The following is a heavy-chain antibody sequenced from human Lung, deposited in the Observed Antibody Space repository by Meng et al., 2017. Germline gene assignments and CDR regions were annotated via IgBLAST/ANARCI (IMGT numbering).Heavy chain of an antibody. V-gene: IGHV4-34*01. Sequence: QAQLQQWGAGLLKPSETLSLTWAVYGGSFSGYYWSWIRQPPGKGLEWIGEINHSGSTNYNPSLKSRVTISVDTSKNQFSLKLSSVTAADTAVYYCARPKQANWYFDLWGRGTLVTVSS. CDR3: ARPKQANWYFDL. CDR2: INHSGST. J-gene: IGHJ2*01. D-gene: IGHD1/OR15-1a*01. CDR1: GGSFSGYY.